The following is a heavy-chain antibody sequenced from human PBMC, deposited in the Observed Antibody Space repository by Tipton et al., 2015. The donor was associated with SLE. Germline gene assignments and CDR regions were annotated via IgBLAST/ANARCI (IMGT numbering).Heavy chain of an antibody. V-gene: IGHV4-34*01. D-gene: IGHD4-23*01. Sequence: TLSLTCAVYGGSFSGYYWSWIRQPPGKGLEWIGEINHSGSTNYNPSLKSRVTISVDTSKTQFSLRLSSVTAADTAVYYCASRGRWELPTDYWGQGTLVTVSS. J-gene: IGHJ4*02. CDR2: INHSGST. CDR1: GGSFSGYY. CDR3: ASRGRWELPTDY.